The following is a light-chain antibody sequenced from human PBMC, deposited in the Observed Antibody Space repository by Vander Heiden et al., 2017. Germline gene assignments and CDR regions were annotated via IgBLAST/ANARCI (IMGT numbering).Light chain of an antibody. V-gene: IGLV1-40*01. CDR1: SSNIGAGYD. Sequence: QSVLTQPPSVSGAPGQRVTISCTGSSSNIGAGYDVHWYQQLPGTAPKLLIYGNSNRPSGAPDRFSGSKSGTSASLAITGLQAEDEADYYCQSYDSSLPGEVFGGGTKLTVL. CDR2: GNS. J-gene: IGLJ2*01. CDR3: QSYDSSLPGEV.